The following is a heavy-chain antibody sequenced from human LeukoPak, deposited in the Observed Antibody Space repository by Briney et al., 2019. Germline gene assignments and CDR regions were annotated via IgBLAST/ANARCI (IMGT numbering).Heavy chain of an antibody. D-gene: IGHD5-12*01. CDR2: IKQDGSEK. CDR1: GFTFSSYW. V-gene: IGHV3-7*01. CDR3: ALVDGYSNKN. J-gene: IGHJ4*02. Sequence: GGSLRLSCGASGFTFSSYWMTWVRQAPGKGLEWVANIKQDGSEKYYVDSVKGRFTISRDNAKNSLYLQMNSLRAEDTAVYYCALVDGYSNKNWGQGTLVTVSS.